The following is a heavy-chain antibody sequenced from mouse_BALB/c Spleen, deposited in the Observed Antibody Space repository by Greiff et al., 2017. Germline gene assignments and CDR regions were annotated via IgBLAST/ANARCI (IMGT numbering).Heavy chain of an antibody. CDR2: IIPGSGGT. D-gene: IGHD2-1*01. CDR3: GYYGNYVPMDY. Sequence: QVQLQSGAELVRPGTSVQVSCKASGYAFTNYLIEWVKQRPGQGLEWIGVIIPGSGGTTYNAQFKGKATLTADKSSSTAYMQLSSLTSDGSAVYFCGYYGNYVPMDYWGQGTSVTGSS. V-gene: IGHV1-54*01. CDR1: GYAFTNYL. J-gene: IGHJ4*01.